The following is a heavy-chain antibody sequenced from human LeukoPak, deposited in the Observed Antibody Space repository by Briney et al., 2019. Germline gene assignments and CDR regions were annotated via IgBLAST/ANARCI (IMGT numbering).Heavy chain of an antibody. D-gene: IGHD5-12*01. V-gene: IGHV3-23*01. Sequence: GGSLRLSCAASGFTFSSYAMSWVRQAPGKGLEWVSAISGSGGSTYYADSVKGRFTISRDNSKNTLYLQMSSLRAEDTAVYYCAKVGARRGVATLDYWGQGTLVTVSS. CDR2: ISGSGGST. J-gene: IGHJ4*02. CDR3: AKVGARRGVATLDY. CDR1: GFTFSSYA.